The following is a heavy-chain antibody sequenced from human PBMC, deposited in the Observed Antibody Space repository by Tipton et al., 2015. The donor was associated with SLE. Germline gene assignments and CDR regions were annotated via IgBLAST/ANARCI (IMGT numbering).Heavy chain of an antibody. CDR2: IYDSKST. CDR1: GGSITTVGYY. CDR3: VRGPKDV. Sequence: TLSLTCTVSGGSITTVGYYWSWNRQHPGKGLECIGYIYDSKSTYYNPSLKSRLTMSADTSKNQISLKLSSVSAADTAVYYCVRGPKDVWGQGTTVTVSS. V-gene: IGHV4-31*03. J-gene: IGHJ6*02.